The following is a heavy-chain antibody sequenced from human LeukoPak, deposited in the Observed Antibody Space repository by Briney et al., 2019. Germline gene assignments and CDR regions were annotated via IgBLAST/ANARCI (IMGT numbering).Heavy chain of an antibody. CDR3: ARSYGSGNYFDY. Sequence: SETLSLTCTVSGGSISSDYWSWIRQPPGKGLEWIGYIYYSGSANYNPSLKSRVTISVNTSKNQFSLKLSSVTAADTAVYYCARSYGSGNYFDYWGQGTLVTVSS. CDR2: IYYSGSA. D-gene: IGHD3-10*01. J-gene: IGHJ4*02. CDR1: GGSISSDY. V-gene: IGHV4-59*01.